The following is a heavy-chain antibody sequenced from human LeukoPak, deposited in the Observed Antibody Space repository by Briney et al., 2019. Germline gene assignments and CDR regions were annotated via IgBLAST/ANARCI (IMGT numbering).Heavy chain of an antibody. CDR3: ARTRRAYYYDSSGYYYGNWFDP. V-gene: IGHV4-34*01. CDR2: INHGGST. J-gene: IGHJ5*02. D-gene: IGHD3-22*01. CDR1: GGSFSDYS. Sequence: SETLSLTCAVYGGSFSDYSWSWIRQPPGKGLEWIGEINHGGSTNYNPSLKSRVTISVDTSKNQFSLKLSSVTAADTAVYYCARTRRAYYYDSSGYYYGNWFDPWGQGTLVTVSS.